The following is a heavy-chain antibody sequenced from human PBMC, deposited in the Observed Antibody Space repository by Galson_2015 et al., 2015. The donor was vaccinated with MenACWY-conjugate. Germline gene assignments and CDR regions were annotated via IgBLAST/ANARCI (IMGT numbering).Heavy chain of an antibody. J-gene: IGHJ4*02. CDR2: IHSDGSST. Sequence: SLRLSCAASGFTFSSYWMHWVRQAPGKGLVWVSLIHSDGSSTSYADSVKGRFTISRDNAKNTLYLQMNSLRAEDTAVYYCAVYCSSTRCYGASGGYWGQGTLVTVSS. V-gene: IGHV3-74*01. CDR3: AVYCSSTRCYGASGGY. CDR1: GFTFSSYW. D-gene: IGHD2-2*01.